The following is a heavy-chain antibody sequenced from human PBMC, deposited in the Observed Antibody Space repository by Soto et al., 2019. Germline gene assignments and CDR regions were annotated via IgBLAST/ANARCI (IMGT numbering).Heavy chain of an antibody. CDR2: IWYDGSNK. V-gene: IGHV3-33*01. CDR1: GFTFSSYG. D-gene: IGHD2-2*01. CDR3: ARDVVVVPAASLASDYYYGMDV. J-gene: IGHJ6*02. Sequence: PWGSLRLSCAASGFTFSSYGMHWVRQAPGKGLEWVAVIWYDGSNKYYADSVKGRFTISRDNSKNTLYLQMNSLRAEDTAVYYCARDVVVVPAASLASDYYYGMDVWGQGTTVTVSS.